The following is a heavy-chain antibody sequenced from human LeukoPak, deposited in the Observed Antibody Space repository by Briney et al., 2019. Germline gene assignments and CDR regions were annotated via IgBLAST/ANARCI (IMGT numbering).Heavy chain of an antibody. CDR3: VRDKGDYYFDY. Sequence: GGSLRLSCAASGFTFDDYGMSWVHQAPGKGLVWVSRIKSDESSTDYADSVKGRFTISRDNAKNTLYLQMSSLRAEDTAVYYCVRDKGDYYFDYWGQGALVTVSS. CDR2: IKSDESST. CDR1: GFTFDDYG. V-gene: IGHV3-74*01. D-gene: IGHD2-21*02. J-gene: IGHJ4*02.